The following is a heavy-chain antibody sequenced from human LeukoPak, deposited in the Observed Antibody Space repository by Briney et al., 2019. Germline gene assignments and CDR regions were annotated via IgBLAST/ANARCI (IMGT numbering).Heavy chain of an antibody. CDR3: AKYYYDSSGYQYYFDY. Sequence: GESLEISFKGSGYSFTSYWIGWVRQMPGKGLEWMGIIYPGDSDTRYSPSFQGQVTISADKSISTAYLQWSSLKASDTAMYYCAKYYYDSSGYQYYFDYWGQGTMVTVSS. D-gene: IGHD3-22*01. V-gene: IGHV5-51*01. J-gene: IGHJ4*02. CDR1: GYSFTSYW. CDR2: IYPGDSDT.